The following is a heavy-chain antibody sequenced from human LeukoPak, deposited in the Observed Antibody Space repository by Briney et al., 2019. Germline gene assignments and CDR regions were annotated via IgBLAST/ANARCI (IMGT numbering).Heavy chain of an antibody. J-gene: IGHJ2*01. CDR1: GGTFSSYA. CDR3: ARTFYSSSWSGYFDL. Sequence: SVKVSCKASGGTFSSYAISWVRHAPGQGLEWMGGIIPIFGTANYAQKFQGRVTITADESTSTAYMELSSLRSEVTAVYSCARTFYSSSWSGYFDLWGRGTLVTVSS. V-gene: IGHV1-69*01. CDR2: IIPIFGTA. D-gene: IGHD6-13*01.